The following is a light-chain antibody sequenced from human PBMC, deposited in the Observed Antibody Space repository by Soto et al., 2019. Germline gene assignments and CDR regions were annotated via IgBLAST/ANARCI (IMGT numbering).Light chain of an antibody. J-gene: IGLJ3*02. Sequence: QSVLTQPPSVSGAPGQRVTISCTGSSSNIGAIYDVHRYQQVPGTAPKVLIFGNNKRPSGVPDRFSGSKSGTSASLAITGLQAEDEADYYCQSYDSSLSGSVFGGGTKLTVL. CDR1: SSNIGAIYD. V-gene: IGLV1-40*01. CDR2: GNN. CDR3: QSYDSSLSGSV.